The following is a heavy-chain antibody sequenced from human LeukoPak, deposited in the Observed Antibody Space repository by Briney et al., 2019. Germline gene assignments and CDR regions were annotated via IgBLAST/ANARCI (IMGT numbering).Heavy chain of an antibody. J-gene: IGHJ4*02. D-gene: IGHD4-17*01. CDR3: TRGYGDYVCLY. V-gene: IGHV3-15*01. Sequence: GGSLTLSCTVSGFTFSNAWMSWVRHAPGKGLELVGRIKSKTDGGTTDYAAPVKGRFTISRDDSKNTLYLQMNSLKTEDTAVYYCTRGYGDYVCLYWGQGTLVTVSS. CDR1: GFTFSNAW. CDR2: IKSKTDGGTT.